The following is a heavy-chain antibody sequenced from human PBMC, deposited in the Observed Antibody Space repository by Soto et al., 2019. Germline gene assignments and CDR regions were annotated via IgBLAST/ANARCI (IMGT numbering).Heavy chain of an antibody. D-gene: IGHD1-1*01. CDR1: GFTFTSSA. CDR2: IVVGSGNT. J-gene: IGHJ6*02. CDR3: AAAHLTTWVGMDV. V-gene: IGHV1-58*01. Sequence: WASVKVSCKASGFTFTSSAVQWVRQARGQRLEWIGWIVVGSGNTNYAQKFQERVTITRDMSTSTAYMELSSLRSEDTAVYYCAAAHLTTWVGMDVWGQGTTVTVSS.